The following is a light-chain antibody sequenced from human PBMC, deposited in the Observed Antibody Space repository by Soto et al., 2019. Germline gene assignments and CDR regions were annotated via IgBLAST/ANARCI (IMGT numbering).Light chain of an antibody. V-gene: IGLV1-44*01. CDR3: ASWDDSLNGLYV. CDR1: SSNIGSGT. Sequence: QSVLTQPPSVSGTPGQRVTISCSGSSSNIGSGTVNWYQQLPGTAPKLLIYNNTQRPSGVPDRFSGSKSGTSGSLAISGLQSEDEADYYCASWDDSLNGLYVFGTGTKLTVL. J-gene: IGLJ1*01. CDR2: NNT.